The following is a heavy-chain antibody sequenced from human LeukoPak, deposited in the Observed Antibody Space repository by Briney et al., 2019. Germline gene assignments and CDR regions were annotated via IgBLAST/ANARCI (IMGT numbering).Heavy chain of an antibody. CDR3: ARYRQWLDRPNYYYYMDV. CDR2: IYHSGST. D-gene: IGHD6-19*01. V-gene: IGHV4-39*07. Sequence: SETLSLTCTVSGVSISSSDYYWGWIRQPPGKGLEWIGSIYHSGSTYYYPSLESRVTISVDTSKNQFSLKLSSVTAADTAVYYCARYRQWLDRPNYYYYMDVWGKGTTVTVSS. J-gene: IGHJ6*03. CDR1: GVSISSSDYY.